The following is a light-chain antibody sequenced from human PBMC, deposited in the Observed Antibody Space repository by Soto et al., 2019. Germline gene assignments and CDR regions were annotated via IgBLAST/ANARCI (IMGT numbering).Light chain of an antibody. CDR1: QSVSSN. Sequence: EIVMTQSPATLSVSPGERATLSCRASQSVSSNLAWYQQKPGQAPRLLIYDASIRATGIPARFSGSGSGTDFTLTISRLEPEDFAVYYCQQYGSSPCFGPGTKVDIK. CDR3: QQYGSSPC. CDR2: DAS. V-gene: IGKV3-20*01. J-gene: IGKJ3*01.